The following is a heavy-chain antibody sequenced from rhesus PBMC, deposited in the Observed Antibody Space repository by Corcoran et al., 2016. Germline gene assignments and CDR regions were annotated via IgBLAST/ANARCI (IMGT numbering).Heavy chain of an antibody. Sequence: QVQLQEPGPGLVKPSETLSLTCAVSGGSVSSSNWWSWIRQPPGKVLEWIGYNSGSCGSTYYDTYLKSRVTISTSTSKNQFSLRLSSVTAADTAVYYCASGPTNFDYWDQGVLVTVSS. V-gene: IGHV4-65*01. CDR3: ASGPTNFDY. CDR1: GGSVSSSNW. CDR2: NSGSCGST. J-gene: IGHJ4*01.